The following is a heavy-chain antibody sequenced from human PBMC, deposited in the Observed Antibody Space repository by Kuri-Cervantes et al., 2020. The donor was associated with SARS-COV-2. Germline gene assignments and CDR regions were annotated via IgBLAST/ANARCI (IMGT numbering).Heavy chain of an antibody. J-gene: IGHJ4*02. Sequence: GGSLRLSCAASGFTFDDYAVHWVRQAPGKGLEWVSGISWNSGSIGYADSVKGRFTISRDNAKNSLYLQMNSLRAEDMALYYCAKGADTAMVTGFDYWGQGTLVTVSS. CDR1: GFTFDDYA. V-gene: IGHV3-9*03. D-gene: IGHD5-18*01. CDR3: AKGADTAMVTGFDY. CDR2: ISWNSGSI.